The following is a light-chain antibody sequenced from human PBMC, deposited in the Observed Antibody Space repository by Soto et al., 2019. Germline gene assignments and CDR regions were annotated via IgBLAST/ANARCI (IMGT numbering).Light chain of an antibody. CDR1: QSISSNY. V-gene: IGKV3-20*01. CDR2: GTS. CDR3: HHYGTSPWT. J-gene: IGKJ1*01. Sequence: EIVLTQSPGTLSLSPGEIANLSCRASQSISSNYVAWYQQKRGQAPTLVIYGTSNRATGIPDRFSGGGSGTDFTLTISRLEPEDFAVYYCHHYGTSPWTFGQGTKVEIK.